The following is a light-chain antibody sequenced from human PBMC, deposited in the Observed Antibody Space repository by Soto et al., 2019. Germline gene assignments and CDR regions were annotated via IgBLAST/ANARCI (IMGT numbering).Light chain of an antibody. J-gene: IGKJ1*01. CDR2: AAS. V-gene: IGKV1-39*01. CDR3: QQSYSTPPWT. Sequence: DIQMTQSPSTLSASIGDRVTITCRASQSISTSLAWYQLKPGKAPKLLIYAASNLQSGVPSRFSGSGSGTDFTLTISSLQPEDFATYFCQQSYSTPPWTFGQGTKVDI. CDR1: QSISTS.